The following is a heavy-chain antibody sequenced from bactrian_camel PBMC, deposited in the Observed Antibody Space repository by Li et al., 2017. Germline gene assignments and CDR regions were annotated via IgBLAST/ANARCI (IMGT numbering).Heavy chain of an antibody. J-gene: IGHJ4*01. Sequence: QLVESGGGLVQPGGSLTLSCAGSGFVFSSYYLSWVRQAPGKGLDWVSTIRSDSSRTYFSDSAKGRFTISRDNAKNTVYLQMNGLKSEDTALYVCAAGRVVGSSLSHYNYWGQGTQVTVS. V-gene: IGHV3-2*01. D-gene: IGHD6*01. CDR3: AAGRVVGSSLSHYNY. CDR1: GFVFSSYY. CDR2: IRSDSSRT.